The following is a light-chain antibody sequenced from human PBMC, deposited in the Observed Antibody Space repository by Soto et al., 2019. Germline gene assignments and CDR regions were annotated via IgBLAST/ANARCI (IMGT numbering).Light chain of an antibody. CDR2: EDT. CDR1: SIGSKS. CDR3: QVWDGRSFQGV. V-gene: IGLV3-21*02. J-gene: IGLJ1*01. Sequence: SSELTQPPSVSVAPGQTASIACGGDSIGSKSVNWYQQRPGKAPVVVVYEDTDRPTGIPERFSGSNSGNTATLTITRVEAGDEADYYCQVWDGRSFQGVFGPGTKVTVL.